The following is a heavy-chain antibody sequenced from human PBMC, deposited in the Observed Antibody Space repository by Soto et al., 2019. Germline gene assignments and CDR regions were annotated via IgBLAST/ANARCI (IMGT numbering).Heavy chain of an antibody. CDR3: ASRDPGTSVDY. J-gene: IGHJ4*02. Sequence: SETLSLTCAVSVGSFTSNNWWAWVRQPPGQGLEWIGEIYRTGSTNYNPSLKSRVTISLDKSENQFSLKVTSLTAADTAVYYCASRDPGTSVDYWGQGTLVTVSS. V-gene: IGHV4-4*02. CDR2: IYRTGST. CDR1: VGSFTSNNW. D-gene: IGHD1-7*01.